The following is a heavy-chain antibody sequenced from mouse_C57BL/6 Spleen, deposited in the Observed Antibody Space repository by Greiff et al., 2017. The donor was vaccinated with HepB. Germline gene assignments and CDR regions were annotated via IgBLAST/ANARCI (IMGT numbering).Heavy chain of an antibody. CDR2: INPDSSTI. D-gene: IGHD1-1*01. CDR1: GVDFSRYW. V-gene: IGHV4-1*01. CDR3: ARPLHYYGSSYGAMDY. Sequence: EADGVDFSRYWMSWVRRAPWKGLEWIGEINPDSSTINYAPSLKDKFIISRDNAKNTLYLQMSKVRSEDTALYYCARPLHYYGSSYGAMDYWGQGTSVTVSS. J-gene: IGHJ4*01.